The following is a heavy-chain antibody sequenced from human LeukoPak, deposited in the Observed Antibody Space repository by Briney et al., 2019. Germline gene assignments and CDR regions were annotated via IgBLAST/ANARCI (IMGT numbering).Heavy chain of an antibody. V-gene: IGHV1-2*02. CDR1: GYTFTDYY. CDR2: INPNTGGT. J-gene: IGHJ3*02. Sequence: GASVKVSCKASGYTFTDYYIHWVRQAPGQGLECMGWINPNTGGTNYAQKFQGRVTMTRDTSIATAYMELSRLRSDDTAVYYCARYSSSSNAFDIWGQGTMVTVSS. D-gene: IGHD6-6*01. CDR3: ARYSSSSNAFDI.